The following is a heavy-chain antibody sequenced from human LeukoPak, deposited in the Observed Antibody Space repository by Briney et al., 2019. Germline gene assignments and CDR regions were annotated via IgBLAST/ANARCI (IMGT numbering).Heavy chain of an antibody. D-gene: IGHD6-13*01. CDR2: IHYSGST. V-gene: IGHV4-59*08. CDR1: GGSISNYY. J-gene: IGHJ4*02. Sequence: SQTLSLTCTVSGGSISNYYWSWIRQPPGKGLEWIGYIHYSGSTNYNPSLKSRATISVDTSKSQFSLKLSSVTAADTAVYYCARGYSSSWYYFDYWGQGTLVTVSS. CDR3: ARGYSSSWYYFDY.